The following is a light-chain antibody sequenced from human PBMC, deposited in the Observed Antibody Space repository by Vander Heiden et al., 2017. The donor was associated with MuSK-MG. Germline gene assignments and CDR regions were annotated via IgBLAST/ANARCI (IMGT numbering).Light chain of an antibody. V-gene: IGKV4-1*01. CDR1: QSLLHRLNNNNY. J-gene: IGKJ4*01. Sequence: DSVVTQSPESLPVSLGERATINCRSSQSLLHRLNNNNYLAWFQQKPGQPPKLLIYWASTRESGVPDRFSGSGSGTDFTLTISGLQAEDVADYYCQQYYRSPLTFGGGTKVRIK. CDR2: WAS. CDR3: QQYYRSPLT.